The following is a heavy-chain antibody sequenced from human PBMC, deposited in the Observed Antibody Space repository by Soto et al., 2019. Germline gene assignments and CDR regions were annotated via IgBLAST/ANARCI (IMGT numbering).Heavy chain of an antibody. D-gene: IGHD2-15*01. Sequence: GSGPTLVNPTQTLTLTCTFSGFSLSTGGLGVGWIRRPPGKALEWLALIYWNDDKRYSPSLKHRPTTTRDTSKNQVVLTVTNMDPVDTATYYCARRDTPPTGPYFDYWGQGTLVTVSS. V-gene: IGHV2-5*01. CDR3: ARRDTPPTGPYFDY. CDR2: IYWNDDK. J-gene: IGHJ4*02. CDR1: GFSLSTGGLG.